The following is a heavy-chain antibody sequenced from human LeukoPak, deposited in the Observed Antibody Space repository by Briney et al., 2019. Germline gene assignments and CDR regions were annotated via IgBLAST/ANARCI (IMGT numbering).Heavy chain of an antibody. V-gene: IGHV5-51*01. J-gene: IGHJ5*02. Sequence: GESLKISCQGSGYSFSSYWIAWVRQMPGKGLEWMGVIYPGDSDTRYSPSFQGQVTISADKSISTAYLQWSSLKASDTAMYYCARQGYSYGSRFDPWGQGTLVTVSS. CDR2: IYPGDSDT. CDR1: GYSFSSYW. CDR3: ARQGYSYGSRFDP. D-gene: IGHD5-18*01.